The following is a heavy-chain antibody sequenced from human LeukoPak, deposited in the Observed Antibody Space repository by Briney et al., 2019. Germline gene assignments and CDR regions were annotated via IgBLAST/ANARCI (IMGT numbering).Heavy chain of an antibody. CDR3: AKETIYCSGGSCYHDAFDI. J-gene: IGHJ3*02. CDR1: GFTFDDYA. CDR2: ISWNSVSI. D-gene: IGHD2-15*01. Sequence: GGSLRLSCAASGFTFDDYAMLWVRQAPGKGLEWVSGISWNSVSIDYADSVKGRFTISRDNAKNSLYLQMNSLRPEDMALYYCAKETIYCSGGSCYHDAFDIWGQGTMVTVSS. V-gene: IGHV3-9*03.